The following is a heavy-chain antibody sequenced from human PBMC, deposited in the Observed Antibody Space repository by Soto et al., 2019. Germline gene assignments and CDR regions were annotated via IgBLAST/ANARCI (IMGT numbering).Heavy chain of an antibody. V-gene: IGHV4-59*11. Sequence: SETLSLTCTVSGGSISSRYWSWVRQAPGKGLEWIGHIYYRGSTNYNPSLRSRSTISVDTSKNQFSLKLNSVTTADAAVYYCARDGRGASGMDVWGQGTKVTVSS. CDR2: IYYRGST. CDR1: GGSISSRY. CDR3: ARDGRGASGMDV. D-gene: IGHD1-26*01. J-gene: IGHJ6*02.